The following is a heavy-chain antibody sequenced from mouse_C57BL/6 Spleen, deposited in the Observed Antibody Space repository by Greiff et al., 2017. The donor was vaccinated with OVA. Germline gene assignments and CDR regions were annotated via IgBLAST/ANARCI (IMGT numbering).Heavy chain of an antibody. J-gene: IGHJ2*01. CDR2: ISSGSSTI. CDR3: ATGTGGTYYFDY. D-gene: IGHD4-1*01. Sequence: EVQVVESGGGLVKPGGSLKLSCAASGFTFSDYGMHWVRQAPEKGLEWVAYISSGSSTIYYADTVKGRFTISRDNAKNTLFLQMTSLRSEDTAMYYCATGTGGTYYFDYWGQGTTLTVSS. V-gene: IGHV5-17*01. CDR1: GFTFSDYG.